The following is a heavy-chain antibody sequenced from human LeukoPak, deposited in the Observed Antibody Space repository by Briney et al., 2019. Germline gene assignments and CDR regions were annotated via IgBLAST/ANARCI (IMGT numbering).Heavy chain of an antibody. Sequence: GASVKVSCKASGYTFTSYDINWVRQATGQGLEWMGWMNPNSGNTGYAQKFQGRVTMTRNTSISTAHMELSSLRSEDTAVYYCARGGIAAAGTTKMKYYYYGMDVWGQGTTVTVSS. D-gene: IGHD6-13*01. V-gene: IGHV1-8*01. J-gene: IGHJ6*02. CDR3: ARGGIAAAGTTKMKYYYYGMDV. CDR2: MNPNSGNT. CDR1: GYTFTSYD.